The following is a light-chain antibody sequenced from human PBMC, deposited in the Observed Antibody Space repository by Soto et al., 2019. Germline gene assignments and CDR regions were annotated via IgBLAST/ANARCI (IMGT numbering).Light chain of an antibody. CDR2: DAS. CDR3: QQYDNLRIT. J-gene: IGKJ4*01. Sequence: DIQMTQSPSSLSASVGAIFTITCQARQDISNYLNWYQQKPGKAPKLLIYDASNLEAGVPSRFSGSGSGTDFTFTISSLQPKDIATYYCQQYDNLRITFGGGTKVEIQ. V-gene: IGKV1-33*01. CDR1: QDISNY.